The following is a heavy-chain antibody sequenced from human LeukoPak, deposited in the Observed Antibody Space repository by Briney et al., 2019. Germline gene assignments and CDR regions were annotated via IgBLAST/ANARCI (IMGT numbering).Heavy chain of an antibody. Sequence: GRSLRLSCAASGFTFSSYGMHWVRQAPGKGLEWVAVMSYDGSNKDYADSVKGRFTISRDNYKNTLYVQMNSLRVEDTDVYYCAKDSSGGWLRSYYLDSWGQGTLVTVSS. CDR2: MSYDGSNK. D-gene: IGHD5-24*01. V-gene: IGHV3-30*18. CDR1: GFTFSSYG. CDR3: AKDSSGGWLRSYYLDS. J-gene: IGHJ4*02.